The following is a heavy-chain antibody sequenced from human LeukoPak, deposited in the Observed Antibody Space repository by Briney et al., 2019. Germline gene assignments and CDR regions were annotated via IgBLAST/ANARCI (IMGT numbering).Heavy chain of an antibody. D-gene: IGHD2-2*02. CDR3: ARYHCTSTSCYNFDY. V-gene: IGHV4-59*01. J-gene: IGHJ4*02. CDR2: IYYSGST. Sequence: SETLSLTCTVSGGSISNYYWSWIRQPPGKGLEWIGYIYYSGSTNYNPSLKSRVTISVGTSKNQFSLKLSSVTAADTAVYYCARYHCTSTSCYNFDYWGQGTLVTVSS. CDR1: GGSISNYY.